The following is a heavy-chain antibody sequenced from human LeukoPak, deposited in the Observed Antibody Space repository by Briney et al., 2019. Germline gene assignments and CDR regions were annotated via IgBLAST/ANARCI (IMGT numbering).Heavy chain of an antibody. D-gene: IGHD2-8*01. CDR3: AREKWLYTNG. CDR2: ISGSGGST. J-gene: IGHJ1*01. V-gene: IGHV3-23*01. Sequence: PGGSLRLSCVASGITFSSYAMSWVRQAPGKGLEWVSAISGSGGSTYYADSVKGRFTISRDNSKNTLYLQMNSLRAEDTAVYYCAREKWLYTNGGGQGTLVTVAS. CDR1: GITFSSYA.